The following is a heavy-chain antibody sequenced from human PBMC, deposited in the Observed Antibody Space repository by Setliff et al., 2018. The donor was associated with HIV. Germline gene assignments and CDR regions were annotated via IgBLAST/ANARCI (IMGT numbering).Heavy chain of an antibody. Sequence: SETLSLTCTVSGGSISSYYWSWVRQPPGKGLEWIGRIYTSGSTNYNPSLKSRVTISVDTSKNQFSLKLSSVTAADTAVYYCARGGTAAAGTGLDYWGQGTLVTVSS. CDR2: IYTSGST. CDR1: GGSISSYY. V-gene: IGHV4-4*08. J-gene: IGHJ4*02. CDR3: ARGGTAAAGTGLDY. D-gene: IGHD6-13*01.